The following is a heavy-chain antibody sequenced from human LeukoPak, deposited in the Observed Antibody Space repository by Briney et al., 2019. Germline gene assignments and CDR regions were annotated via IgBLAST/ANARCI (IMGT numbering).Heavy chain of an antibody. CDR2: LNWDDDK. Sequence: SGPTLVNPTQTLTLTCTFSGFSLSTRGMCVSWIRQPPGKALESLARLNWDDDKYYSTSLKTRLTISKDTSKNQVVLTMTNMDPVDTATYYCARTYYYDSSGYYFDYWGQGTLVTVSS. CDR3: ARTYYYDSSGYYFDY. J-gene: IGHJ4*02. CDR1: GFSLSTRGMC. V-gene: IGHV2-70*11. D-gene: IGHD3-22*01.